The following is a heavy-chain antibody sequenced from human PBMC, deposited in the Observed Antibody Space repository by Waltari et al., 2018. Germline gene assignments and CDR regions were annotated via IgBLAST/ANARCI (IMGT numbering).Heavy chain of an antibody. D-gene: IGHD2-2*02. J-gene: IGHJ1*01. Sequence: QVQLVESGGGVVQPGRSLRLSCAASGFTFSSYALPWVRQAPGKGLEWVAVISYDGSNKYYADSVKGRFTISRDNSKNTLYLQMNSLRAEDTAVYYCAVKGDIVVVPAAILHWGQGTLVTVSS. CDR2: ISYDGSNK. CDR3: AVKGDIVVVPAAILH. V-gene: IGHV3-30-3*01. CDR1: GFTFSSYA.